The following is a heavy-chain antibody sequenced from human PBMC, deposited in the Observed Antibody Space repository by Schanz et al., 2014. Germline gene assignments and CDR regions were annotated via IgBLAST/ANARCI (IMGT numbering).Heavy chain of an antibody. D-gene: IGHD1-26*01. J-gene: IGHJ6*02. CDR3: VKDLQRELLRDDHYYGMDV. CDR1: GFTFSSYW. Sequence: EVQVVESGGGLVQPGGSLRLSCAASGFTFSSYWMHWVRQAPGKGLVWVSRIQSDGSITTYADSVKGRFAISRDNAKNTLYLQMNSLRAEDTAVYYCVKDLQRELLRDDHYYGMDVWGQGTTVTVS. CDR2: IQSDGSIT. V-gene: IGHV3-74*02.